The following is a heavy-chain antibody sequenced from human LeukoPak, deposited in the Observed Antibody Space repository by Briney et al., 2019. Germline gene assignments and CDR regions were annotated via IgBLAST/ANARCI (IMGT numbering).Heavy chain of an antibody. CDR1: GDSISSDGHS. V-gene: IGHV4-30-4*07. J-gene: IGHJ4*02. CDR3: ARNTDIVVVVAARRGNYFDY. Sequence: KPSETLSLTCGVSGDSISSDGHSWSWIRQPPGKGLEWVGYIYHSGAAYHNPSLKSRLALSVDTSNNQFSLRLRSVTAADTAVYYCARNTDIVVVVAARRGNYFDYWGQGTLVTVSS. D-gene: IGHD2-15*01. CDR2: IYHSGAA.